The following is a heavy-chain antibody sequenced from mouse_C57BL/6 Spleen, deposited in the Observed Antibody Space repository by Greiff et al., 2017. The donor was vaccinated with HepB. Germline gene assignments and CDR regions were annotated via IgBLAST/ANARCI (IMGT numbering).Heavy chain of an antibody. J-gene: IGHJ4*01. V-gene: IGHV1-61*01. CDR2: IYPSDSET. Sequence: VQLQQPGAELVRPGSSVKLSCKASGYTFTSYWMDWVTQMPGQGLEWIGNIYPSDSETHYNQKFKDKATLTVDKSSSTAYTQLSSLTSEDSAVYYCARQDYWGQGTSVTVSS. CDR1: GYTFTSYW. CDR3: ARQDY.